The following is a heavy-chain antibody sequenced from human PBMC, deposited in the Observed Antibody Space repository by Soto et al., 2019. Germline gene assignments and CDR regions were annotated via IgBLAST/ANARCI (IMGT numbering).Heavy chain of an antibody. D-gene: IGHD3-16*01. V-gene: IGHV4-34*01. Sequence: SETLSLTCAVYGGSFSGYYWSWIRQPPGKGLEWIGEINHSGSTNYNPSLKSRVTISVDTSKNQFSLKLSSVTAADTAVYYCARARPSPNYIWGRIQSSGWFDPWGQGTLVTVSS. CDR3: ARARPSPNYIWGRIQSSGWFDP. CDR1: GGSFSGYY. J-gene: IGHJ5*02. CDR2: INHSGST.